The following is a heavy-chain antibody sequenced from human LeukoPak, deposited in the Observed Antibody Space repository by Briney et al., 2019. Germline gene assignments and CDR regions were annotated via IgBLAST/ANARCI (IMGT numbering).Heavy chain of an antibody. CDR3: ASDSYSPEYFQH. D-gene: IGHD2-15*01. CDR1: GFSVSNNY. J-gene: IGHJ1*01. CDR2: IYSGGST. V-gene: IGHV3-66*01. Sequence: PWGSLRLSCAASGFSVSNNYMSWVRQAPGKGLEWVSVIYSGGSTFYADSVKGRFTISRDNSKNTLYLQMNSLRAEDTAVYYCASDSYSPEYFQHWGQGTLVTVSS.